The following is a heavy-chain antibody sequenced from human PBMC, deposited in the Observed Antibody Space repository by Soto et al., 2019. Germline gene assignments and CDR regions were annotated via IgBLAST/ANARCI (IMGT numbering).Heavy chain of an antibody. D-gene: IGHD5-12*01. Sequence: SETLSLTCAVSGGSISSGGYSWSWIRQPPGKGLEWIGYIYHSGSTYYNPSLKSRVTISVDRSKNQFSLKLSSVTAADTAVYYCATSGYSGYDVMDYFDYWGQGTLVTVSS. J-gene: IGHJ4*02. V-gene: IGHV4-30-2*01. CDR2: IYHSGST. CDR1: GGSISSGGYS. CDR3: ATSGYSGYDVMDYFDY.